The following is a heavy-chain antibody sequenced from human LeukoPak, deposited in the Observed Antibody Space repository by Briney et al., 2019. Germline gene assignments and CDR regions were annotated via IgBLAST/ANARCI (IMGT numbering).Heavy chain of an antibody. D-gene: IGHD4-17*01. CDR2: VYYSGSS. Sequence: SETLSLTCTVSGDSITSNSFYWGWIRQPPGKGLEWIGSVYYSGSSYSNPSLKSRVTISVDTPKNQFSLKVTSVTAADTAVYYCARDAESDTGDFLYFDYWGQGTLVTVSS. J-gene: IGHJ4*02. CDR1: GDSITSNSFY. V-gene: IGHV4-39*07. CDR3: ARDAESDTGDFLYFDY.